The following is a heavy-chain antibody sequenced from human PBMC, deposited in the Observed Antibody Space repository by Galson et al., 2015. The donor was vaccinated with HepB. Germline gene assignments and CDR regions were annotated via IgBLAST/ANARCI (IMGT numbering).Heavy chain of an antibody. D-gene: IGHD1-26*01. CDR1: GFTFSDYY. Sequence: SLRLSCAASGFTFSDYYMSWIRQAPGKGLEWVSYISSSSSYTNYADSVKGRFTISRDNAKNSLYLQMNSLRAEDTAVYYCARVPRKWELSDAFDIWGQGTMVTVSS. CDR3: ARVPRKWELSDAFDI. V-gene: IGHV3-11*06. J-gene: IGHJ3*02. CDR2: ISSSSSYT.